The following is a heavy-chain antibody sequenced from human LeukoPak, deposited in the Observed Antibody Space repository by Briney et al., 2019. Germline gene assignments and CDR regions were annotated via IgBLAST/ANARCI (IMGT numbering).Heavy chain of an antibody. Sequence: PGGSLGLSCAASGFTFSSYSMNWVRQAPGKGLEWVSSISSSSSYIYYADSVKGRFTISRDNAKNSLYLQMNSLRAEDTAVYYCARGYSSGWGLDYWGQGTLVTVSS. CDR2: ISSSSSYI. V-gene: IGHV3-21*01. D-gene: IGHD6-19*01. J-gene: IGHJ4*02. CDR1: GFTFSSYS. CDR3: ARGYSSGWGLDY.